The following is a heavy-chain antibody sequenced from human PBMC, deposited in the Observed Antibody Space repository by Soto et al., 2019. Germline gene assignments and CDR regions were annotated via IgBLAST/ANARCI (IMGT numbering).Heavy chain of an antibody. D-gene: IGHD3-22*01. V-gene: IGHV4-34*01. CDR2: INHSGST. J-gene: IGHJ4*02. CDR3: ARQRPDGYYYDSSGSQKKYYFDY. CDR1: GGSFSGYY. Sequence: PSETLSLTCAIYGGSFSGYYWGWLRQPPGKGLEWIGEINHSGSTNYNPSLKSRVTISADTSKNQFSLKLSSVTAADTAVYYCARQRPDGYYYDSSGSQKKYYFDYWGQGTLVTVSS.